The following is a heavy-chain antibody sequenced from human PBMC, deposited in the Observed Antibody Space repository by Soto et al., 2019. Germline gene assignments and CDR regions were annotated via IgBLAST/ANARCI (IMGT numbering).Heavy chain of an antibody. V-gene: IGHV4-39*01. CDR1: GGSISGNGDY. CDR3: ARRGSVAGTYRFGP. Sequence: SETLSLTCTVSGGSISGNGDYWGWIRQPPGKGLEWIGSIHYSGDTYYNPSLKSRVTVSVDASKNQFSLRLSSVTAADTAVYYCARRGSVAGTYRFGPWGQGTLVTVSS. CDR2: IHYSGDT. J-gene: IGHJ5*02. D-gene: IGHD3-10*01.